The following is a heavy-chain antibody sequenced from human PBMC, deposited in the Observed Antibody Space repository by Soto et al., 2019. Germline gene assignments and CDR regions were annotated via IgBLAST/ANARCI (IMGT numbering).Heavy chain of an antibody. J-gene: IGHJ4*02. CDR2: IVVGSGNT. V-gene: IGHV1-58*01. CDR1: LSTFTTSS. Sequence: ASVXVSFKSSLSTFTTSSFQLVRQTSGQRLEWIGWIVVGSGNTRYAQKFQGRVTITRDMSTETAYMELSSLTSEDTDVYFCEALLMGVGQWGQGTLVNV. CDR3: EALLMGVGQ. D-gene: IGHD3-10*01.